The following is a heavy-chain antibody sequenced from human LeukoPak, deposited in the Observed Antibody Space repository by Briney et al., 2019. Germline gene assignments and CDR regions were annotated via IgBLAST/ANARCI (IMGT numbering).Heavy chain of an antibody. Sequence: SETLSLTCTVSGGSISSSSYYWGWIRQPPGKGLEWIGSIYYSGSTYYNPSLKSRVTISVDTSKNQFSLKLSSVTAAGTAVYYCAPTTVAVNNWFDPWGQGTLVTVSS. D-gene: IGHD4-17*01. J-gene: IGHJ5*02. CDR3: APTTVAVNNWFDP. V-gene: IGHV4-39*01. CDR2: IYYSGST. CDR1: GGSISSSSYY.